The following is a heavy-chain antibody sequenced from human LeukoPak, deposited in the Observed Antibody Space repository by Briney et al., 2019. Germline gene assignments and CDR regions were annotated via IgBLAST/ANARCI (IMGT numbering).Heavy chain of an antibody. CDR3: AKHGTYSSAAAGALDD. Sequence: GGSLRLSCAASGFTFSSYGMHWVRQAPGKGLEWVAVISYDGSNKYYADSVKGRFTISRDNSKNTLYLQMNSLRAEDTAVYYCAKHGTYSSAAAGALDDWGQGTLVTVSS. V-gene: IGHV3-30*18. D-gene: IGHD6-13*01. CDR1: GFTFSSYG. J-gene: IGHJ4*02. CDR2: ISYDGSNK.